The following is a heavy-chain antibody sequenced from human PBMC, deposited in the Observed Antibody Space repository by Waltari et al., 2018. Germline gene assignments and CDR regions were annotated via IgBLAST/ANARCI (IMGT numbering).Heavy chain of an antibody. D-gene: IGHD7-27*01. CDR1: VYSLTALS. CDR3: AAKEAWGNRAFDY. CDR2: FDPEDAET. V-gene: IGHV1-24*01. Sequence: QVQLVQSGAEVKKPGASVRISCKISVYSLTALSVPWVRTAPGKGLAWMGGFDPEDAETIVAQRFQGRVTMTEETSPETAYMELSSLSSEDTAVYFCAAKEAWGNRAFDYWGQGTLVTVSS. J-gene: IGHJ4*02.